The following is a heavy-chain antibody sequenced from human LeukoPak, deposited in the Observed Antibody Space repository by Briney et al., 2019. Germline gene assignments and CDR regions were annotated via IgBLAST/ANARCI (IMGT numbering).Heavy chain of an antibody. V-gene: IGHV3-21*01. D-gene: IGHD1-26*01. Sequence: PGGSLRLSCAASGFTFSSYAMYWVRQAPGKGLEWVSSISSSSSYIYYADSVKGRFTISRDNAKNSLYLQMNSLRAEDTAVYYCARESGSYYDAFDIWGQGTMVTVSS. CDR2: ISSSSSYI. J-gene: IGHJ3*02. CDR1: GFTFSSYA. CDR3: ARESGSYYDAFDI.